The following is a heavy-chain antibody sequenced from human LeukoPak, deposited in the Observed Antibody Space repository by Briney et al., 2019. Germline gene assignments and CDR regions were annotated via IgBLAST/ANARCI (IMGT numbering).Heavy chain of an antibody. J-gene: IGHJ5*02. CDR3: ATVPSLRLGELSFRFDP. Sequence: ASVKVSCKASGYTFTSYYMHWVRQAPGQGLEWMGIINPSGGSTSYAQKFQGRVTMTRDTSTSTVYMELSSLRSEDTAVYYCATVPSLRLGELSFRFDPWGQGTLVTVSS. CDR1: GYTFTSYY. V-gene: IGHV1-46*01. CDR2: INPSGGST. D-gene: IGHD3-16*02.